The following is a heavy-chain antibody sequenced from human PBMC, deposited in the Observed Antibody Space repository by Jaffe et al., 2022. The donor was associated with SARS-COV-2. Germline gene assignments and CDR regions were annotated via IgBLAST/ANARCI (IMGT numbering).Heavy chain of an antibody. CDR1: GYTLTELS. V-gene: IGHV1-24*01. J-gene: IGHJ4*02. Sequence: QVQLVQSGAEVKKPGASVKVSCKVSGYTLTELSMHWVRQAPGKGLEWMGGFDPEDGETIYAQKFQGRVTMTEDTSTDTAYMELSSLRSEDTAVYYCATALTNYYDSSGTGVGYFDYWGQGTLVTVSS. CDR3: ATALTNYYDSSGTGVGYFDY. CDR2: FDPEDGET. D-gene: IGHD3-22*01.